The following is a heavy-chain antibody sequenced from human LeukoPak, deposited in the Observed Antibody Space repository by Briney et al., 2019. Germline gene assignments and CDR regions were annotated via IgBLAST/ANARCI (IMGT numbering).Heavy chain of an antibody. CDR3: AKTYDFWSGYPEDY. Sequence: PGGSLRLSCAASGFTFSSYAISWVRQAPGKGLEWVSAISGSGGSTYYADSVKGRFTISRDNSKNTLYLQMNSLRAEDTAVYYCAKTYDFWSGYPEDYWGQGTLVTVSS. D-gene: IGHD3-3*01. CDR1: GFTFSSYA. CDR2: ISGSGGST. J-gene: IGHJ4*02. V-gene: IGHV3-23*01.